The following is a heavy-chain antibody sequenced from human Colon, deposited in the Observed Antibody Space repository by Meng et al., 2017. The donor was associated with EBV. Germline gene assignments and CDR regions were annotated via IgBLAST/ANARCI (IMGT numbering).Heavy chain of an antibody. CDR3: ARVGAYCGGDCYHPR. Sequence: PSVTLSLPCAVSGGSRCSRNWWSWSRHPPGKGLGWIGEIYDSGSTNYNPSLKSRVPISVDESKNQFSLRLSSVTAADTAVYYCARVGAYCGGDCYHPRWGQGTLVTVSS. CDR2: IYDSGST. V-gene: IGHV4-4*02. D-gene: IGHD2-21*02. CDR1: GGSRCSRNW. J-gene: IGHJ4*02.